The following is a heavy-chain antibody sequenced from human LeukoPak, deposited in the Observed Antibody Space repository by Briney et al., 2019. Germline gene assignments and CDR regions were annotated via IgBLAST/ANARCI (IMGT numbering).Heavy chain of an antibody. D-gene: IGHD6-19*01. CDR3: AKGAQWLGPTFDY. CDR2: ISYDGSNK. J-gene: IGHJ4*02. CDR1: GFTFSSYG. Sequence: GGSLRLSCAASGFTFSSYGMHWVRQAPGKGLEWVAVISYDGSNKYYADSVKGRFTISRDNSKNTLYLQMNSLRAEDTAVYYCAKGAQWLGPTFDYWGQGTLVTVSS. V-gene: IGHV3-30*18.